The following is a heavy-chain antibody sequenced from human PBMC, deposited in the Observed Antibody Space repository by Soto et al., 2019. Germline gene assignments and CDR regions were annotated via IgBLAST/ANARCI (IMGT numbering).Heavy chain of an antibody. CDR1: GFSLTTDGVG. J-gene: IGHJ4*02. D-gene: IGHD3-10*01. V-gene: IGHV2-5*02. Sequence: QITLKESGPTLVKPTQTLTLTCTFSGFSLTTDGVGVGWVRQPPGEALEWLALIYWDADERYSPSLKTRLTIPKYTSKIRVVLILTILDPVDSASYYCSRSRKLITERAQVGDFDYRGQRNMVTVSS. CDR3: SRSRKLITERAQVGDFDY. CDR2: IYWDADE.